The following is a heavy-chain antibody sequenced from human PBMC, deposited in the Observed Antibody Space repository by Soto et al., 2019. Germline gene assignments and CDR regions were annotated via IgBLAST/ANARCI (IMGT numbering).Heavy chain of an antibody. Sequence: VQSGAEVRKPGASVKVSCKATGYTLTTHYLHWVRQAPGQALEWIGMINPDDGTTTYAERFRGRVTLTGARSTSTGSLILTRLTSVDTEIYFCARVGVPSVRGRGFDYWGQGTAVTVSS. CDR3: ARVGVPSVRGRGFDY. J-gene: IGHJ4*02. V-gene: IGHV1-46*03. D-gene: IGHD3-3*01. CDR2: INPDDGTT. CDR1: GYTLTTHY.